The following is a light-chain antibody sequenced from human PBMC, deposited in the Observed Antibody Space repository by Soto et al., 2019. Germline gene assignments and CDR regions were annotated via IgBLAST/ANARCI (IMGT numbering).Light chain of an antibody. CDR2: DAS. V-gene: IGKV3-11*01. Sequence: EIVLTQSPATLSLSPGERATLSCRASQGVSSYLAWYQQKPGQAPRLLIYDASNRATGIPARFSGSGSGTDFTLTISGLEPEDFAVYYCQQRSDCSRLTFGGGTKVQIK. CDR3: QQRSDCSRLT. J-gene: IGKJ4*01. CDR1: QGVSSY.